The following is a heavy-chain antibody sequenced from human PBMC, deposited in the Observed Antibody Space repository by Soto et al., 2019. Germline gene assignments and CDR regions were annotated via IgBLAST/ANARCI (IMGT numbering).Heavy chain of an antibody. CDR3: ARDLGGSGSYSTFDY. CDR1: GSTFSSYS. D-gene: IGHD3-10*01. V-gene: IGHV3-21*01. CDR2: ISSSSSYI. J-gene: IGHJ4*02. Sequence: VGSLRLSCAASGSTFSSYSMNWVRQAPGKGLEWVSSISSSSSYIYYADSVKGRFTISRDNAKNSLYLQMNSLRAEDTAVYYCARDLGGSGSYSTFDYWGQGTLVTVSS.